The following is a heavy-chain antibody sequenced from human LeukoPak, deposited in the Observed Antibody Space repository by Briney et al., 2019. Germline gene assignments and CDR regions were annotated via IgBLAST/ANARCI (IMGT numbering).Heavy chain of an antibody. V-gene: IGHV4-30-2*01. CDR3: ARNYYGSGSYWGGHNWFDP. J-gene: IGHJ5*02. D-gene: IGHD3-10*01. CDR1: GGSISSGGYS. CDR2: IYHSGST. Sequence: PSETLSLTCAVSGGSISSGGYSWSWIRQPPGKGLEWIGYIYHSGSTFYNPSLKSRVTISVDRSKNQFSLKLSSVTAADTAVYYCARNYYGSGSYWGGHNWFDPWGQGTLVTVSS.